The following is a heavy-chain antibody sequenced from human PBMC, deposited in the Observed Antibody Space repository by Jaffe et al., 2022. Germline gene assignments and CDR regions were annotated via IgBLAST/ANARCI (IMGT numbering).Heavy chain of an antibody. Sequence: QVQLVQSGAEVKKPGASVKVSCKASGYTFIDYYIHWVRQAPGQGLEWMAWINPNSGGTNYAQKFQGRVTMTRDTSISTVYMELSSLRSDDTAVYYCARDVASDSWNALDIWGQGTMVTVSS. CDR2: INPNSGGT. D-gene: IGHD1-20*01. V-gene: IGHV1-2*02. CDR1: GYTFIDYY. J-gene: IGHJ3*02. CDR3: ARDVASDSWNALDI.